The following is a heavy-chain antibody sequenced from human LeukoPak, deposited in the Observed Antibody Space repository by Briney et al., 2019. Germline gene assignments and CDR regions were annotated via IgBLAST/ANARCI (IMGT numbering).Heavy chain of an antibody. CDR2: IIPILGIA. D-gene: IGHD3-22*01. V-gene: IGHV1-69*04. CDR1: GYTFTTYG. J-gene: IGHJ6*02. CDR3: ARDRVVKPYYYYYYGMDV. Sequence: ASVKVSCKASGYTFTTYGISWVRQAPGQGLEWMGRIIPILGIANYAQKFQGRVTITADKSTSTAYMELSSLRSEDTAVYYCARDRVVKPYYYYYYGMDVWGQGTTVTVSS.